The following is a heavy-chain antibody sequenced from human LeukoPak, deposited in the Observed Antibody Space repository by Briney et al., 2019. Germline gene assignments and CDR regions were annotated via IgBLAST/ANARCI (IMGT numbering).Heavy chain of an antibody. Sequence: SETLSLTCTVSGGSISSSSYYWGWIRQPPGKGLEWIGSIYYSGSTYYNPSLKSRVTISVDTSKNQFSLKLSSVTAADTAVYYCARVGYDIVLWGQGTLATVSS. V-gene: IGHV4-39*07. D-gene: IGHD2-8*01. CDR3: ARVGYDIVL. CDR2: IYYSGST. J-gene: IGHJ4*02. CDR1: GGSISSSSYY.